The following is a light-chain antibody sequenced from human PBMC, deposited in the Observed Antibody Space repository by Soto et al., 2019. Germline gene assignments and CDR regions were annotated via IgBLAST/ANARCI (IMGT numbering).Light chain of an antibody. V-gene: IGLV2-23*02. CDR3: YSFTGISTSLFV. CDR1: SRDIGTSNL. CDR2: EVT. J-gene: IGLJ1*01. Sequence: QSVLTQPASVSGSPGQSITISCTGSSRDIGTSNLVSWYQQYPGKAPKLIIYEVTKRPSGISYRFSGSKSGNTASLTISGLQPEDEATYYCYSFTGISTSLFVFGTGTKLTV.